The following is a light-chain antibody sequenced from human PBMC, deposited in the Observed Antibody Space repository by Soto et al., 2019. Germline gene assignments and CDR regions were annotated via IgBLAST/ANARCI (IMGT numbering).Light chain of an antibody. CDR2: GAA. J-gene: IGKJ2*01. Sequence: DIQMTQSPSSVSASVGDRVTITCRASQGVSGSLAWYQQKPGEAPKLLIYGAATLQSGVPSRFSGSYSGTDFTLTITSLQPEDFATYYCQQTDTYPYTFGQGTKLQIK. CDR3: QQTDTYPYT. CDR1: QGVSGS. V-gene: IGKV1D-12*01.